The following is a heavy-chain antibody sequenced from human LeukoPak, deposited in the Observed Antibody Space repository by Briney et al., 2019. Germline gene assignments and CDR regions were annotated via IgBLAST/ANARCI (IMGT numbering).Heavy chain of an antibody. CDR3: ARGNIVVVPAARGSWFDP. J-gene: IGHJ5*02. Sequence: ASVKVSCKASGGAFSSYAISWVRQAPGQGLEWMGLINPNSGGTNYAQKFQGWVTMTRDTSISTAYMELSRLRSDDTAVYYCARGNIVVVPAARGSWFDPWGQGTLVTVSS. D-gene: IGHD2-2*01. CDR2: INPNSGGT. CDR1: GGAFSSYA. V-gene: IGHV1-2*04.